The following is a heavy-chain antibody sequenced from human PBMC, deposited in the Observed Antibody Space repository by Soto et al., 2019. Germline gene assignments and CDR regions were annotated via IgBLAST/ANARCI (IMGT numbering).Heavy chain of an antibody. V-gene: IGHV1-8*01. CDR3: ARGPSSSWIDCYYYYGMDV. D-gene: IGHD6-13*01. CDR1: GYTFTSYD. J-gene: IGHJ6*02. CDR2: MNPNSGNT. Sequence: ASVKVSCKASGYTFTSYDINWVRQATGQGLEWMGLMNPNSGNTGYAQKFQGRATMTRNTSISTAYMELNRLRSEDTAVYYCARGPSSSWIDCYYYYGMDVWGQGTTVTVSS.